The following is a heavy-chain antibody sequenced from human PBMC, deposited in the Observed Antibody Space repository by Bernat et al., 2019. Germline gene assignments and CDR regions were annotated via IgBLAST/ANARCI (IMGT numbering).Heavy chain of an antibody. CDR3: ARLILGVTYFDY. CDR2: IDPSDSYT. Sequence: VQLVQSGAEAKKHGESLRISCKGSGYSFTSYWISWVRQMPGKGLEWMGRIDPSDSYTNYSPSFQRHVTISADKSIRTAYLQWSSLKASDTAMYYCARLILGVTYFDYWGQGTLVTVSS. D-gene: IGHD3-16*01. CDR1: GYSFTSYW. J-gene: IGHJ4*02. V-gene: IGHV5-10-1*03.